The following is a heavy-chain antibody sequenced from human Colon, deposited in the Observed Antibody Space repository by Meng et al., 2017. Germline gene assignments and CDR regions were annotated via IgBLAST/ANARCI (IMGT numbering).Heavy chain of an antibody. CDR1: GGSITSSKW. J-gene: IGHJ4*02. V-gene: IGHV4-4*02. D-gene: IGHD6-19*01. CDR2: IDLSGKT. Sequence: GRLRGRGQGRGGPSETLPLTCTVSGGSITSSKWWGWVRQAPGKGLEWIGQIDLSGKTDYNPSLKSRVTISLDKSMNQLFLEVYFVTAADTAIYYCARHLGWEFDYWGPGNLVTVSS. CDR3: ARHLGWEFDY.